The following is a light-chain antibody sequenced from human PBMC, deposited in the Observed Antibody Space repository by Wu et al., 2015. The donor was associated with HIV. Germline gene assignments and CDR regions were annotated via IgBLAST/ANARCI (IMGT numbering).Light chain of an antibody. V-gene: IGKV3-20*01. J-gene: IGKJ2*01. CDR3: QQYASSPHT. CDR1: QSITSNY. CDR2: GAS. Sequence: DILLTQSPGTLSLSPGERATLSCRASQSITSNYLAWYQQKPGQAPRLLIYGASSRATGIPDRLSGSGSGADFTLTISRLEPEDSAVYYCQQYASSPHTFGQGTKLEIK.